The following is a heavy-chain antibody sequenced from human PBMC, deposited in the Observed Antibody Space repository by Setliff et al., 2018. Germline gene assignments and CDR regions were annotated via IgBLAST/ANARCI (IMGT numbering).Heavy chain of an antibody. CDR2: IQSSGNT. V-gene: IGHV4-61*10. D-gene: IGHD5-18*01. Sequence: SETLSLTCTVSGGSVGSGNFYWSWIRQTAGKGLEWIGLIQSSGNTNYNPSLKTRVTMSVDPSKNQFALNLRSVTAADTAVYYCVRDRTAYSYGLDVWAQGATVTVSS. CDR1: GGSVGSGNFY. CDR3: VRDRTAYSYGLDV. J-gene: IGHJ6*02.